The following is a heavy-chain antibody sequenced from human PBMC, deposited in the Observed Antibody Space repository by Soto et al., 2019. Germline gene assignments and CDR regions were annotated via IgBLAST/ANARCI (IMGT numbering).Heavy chain of an antibody. CDR1: GFTFSSYG. V-gene: IGHV3-33*01. CDR3: ARDQMDAMDV. J-gene: IGHJ6*03. CDR2: IWYDGSNK. Sequence: QVQLVESGGGVVQPGRSLRLSCAASGFTFSSYGMHWVRQAAGKGLEWVAVIWYDGSNKYYADSVKGRFTISRDNSKNTLYLQMNSLRAEDTAVYYCARDQMDAMDVWGKGTTVTVYS. D-gene: IGHD2-2*03.